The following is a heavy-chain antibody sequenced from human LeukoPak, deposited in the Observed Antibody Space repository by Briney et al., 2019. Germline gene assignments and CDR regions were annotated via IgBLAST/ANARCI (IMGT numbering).Heavy chain of an antibody. V-gene: IGHV4-59*01. D-gene: IGHD4-11*01. Sequence: SETLSLTCTVSGGSINSYSWSWIRQPPGKGLEWIAYIYYSGSTNYNPSLKSRVTISVDTSKNQFSLKLSSVTAADTAVYFCARNNYVTHFYGLDVWGQGTTVTVSS. J-gene: IGHJ6*02. CDR1: GGSINSYS. CDR3: ARNNYVTHFYGLDV. CDR2: IYYSGST.